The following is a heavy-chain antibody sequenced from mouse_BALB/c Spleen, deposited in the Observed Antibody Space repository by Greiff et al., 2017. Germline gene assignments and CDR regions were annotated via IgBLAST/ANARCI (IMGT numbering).Heavy chain of an antibody. J-gene: IGHJ4*01. CDR1: GFTFSSYG. D-gene: IGHD1-1*01. CDR3: AREDYGSSYEDYYAMDY. V-gene: IGHV5-6*01. Sequence: EVQRVESGGDLVKPGGSLKLSCAASGFTFSSYGMSWVRQTPDKRLEWVATISSGGGYTYYPDSVKGRFTISRDNAKNTLYLQMSSLKSEDTAMYYCAREDYGSSYEDYYAMDYWGQGTSVTVSS. CDR2: ISSGGGYT.